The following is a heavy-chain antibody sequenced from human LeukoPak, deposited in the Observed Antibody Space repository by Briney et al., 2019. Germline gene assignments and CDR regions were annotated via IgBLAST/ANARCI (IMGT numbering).Heavy chain of an antibody. Sequence: PGGPLRLPCAVSRLTYDQYRMSGVRHARAKGLECVSGIYWNGGSTGYADSVKGRFTISRDNAKNSLYLQMNSLGGEDTALYYCARRGIRGVMTFDYWGQGTLVTVSS. V-gene: IGHV3-20*04. J-gene: IGHJ4*02. CDR2: IYWNGGST. D-gene: IGHD3-10*01. CDR3: ARRGIRGVMTFDY. CDR1: RLTYDQYR.